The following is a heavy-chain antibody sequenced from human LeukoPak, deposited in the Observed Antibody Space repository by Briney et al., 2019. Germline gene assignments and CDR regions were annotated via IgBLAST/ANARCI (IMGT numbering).Heavy chain of an antibody. CDR3: ARDPDGYKFFDY. V-gene: IGHV4-59*01. Sequence: SETLSLTCTVSGGSISSYYWSWIRQPPGKGLEWMGYVFDSGTTAYNPSLKRRVTMSLDTSKSQFSLNLSSVTAADTAVYYCARDPDGYKFFDYWGRGSPVTVSS. CDR2: VFDSGTT. CDR1: GGSISSYY. J-gene: IGHJ4*02. D-gene: IGHD5-24*01.